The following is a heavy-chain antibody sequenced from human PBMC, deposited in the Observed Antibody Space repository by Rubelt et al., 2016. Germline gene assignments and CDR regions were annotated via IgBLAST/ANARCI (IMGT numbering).Heavy chain of an antibody. CDR1: GGSISSYY. CDR3: ARHNSGAIRA. D-gene: IGHD3-10*01. Sequence: QVQLQESGPGLVKPSETLSLTCTVSGGSISSYYWSWVRQPPGKGLEWIGYIYYSGSTNYNPSLKSRVTRSVDKAKNQFSLKLSSVTAADTAVYYCARHNSGAIRAWGQGTLVTVSS. CDR2: IYYSGST. J-gene: IGHJ5*02. V-gene: IGHV4-59*08.